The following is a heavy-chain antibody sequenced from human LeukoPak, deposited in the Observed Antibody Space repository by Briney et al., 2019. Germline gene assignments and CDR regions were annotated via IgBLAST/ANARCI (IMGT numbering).Heavy chain of an antibody. Sequence: SETLSLTCTVSGGSISSYYWSWIQQPAGKGLEWIGRIYTSGSTNYNPSLKSRVTMSVDTSKNQFSLKLSSVTAADTAVYYCAREGFDWNYGGRWFDPWGQGTLVTVSS. CDR2: IYTSGST. CDR3: AREGFDWNYGGRWFDP. V-gene: IGHV4-4*07. CDR1: GGSISSYY. J-gene: IGHJ5*02. D-gene: IGHD1-7*01.